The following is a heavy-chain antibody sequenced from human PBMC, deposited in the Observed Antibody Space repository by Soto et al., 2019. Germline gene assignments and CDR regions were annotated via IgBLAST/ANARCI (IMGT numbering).Heavy chain of an antibody. CDR1: GYTFTSYG. V-gene: IGHV1-18*01. CDR3: ARAEGQQLGFYYYYGMDV. D-gene: IGHD6-13*01. Sequence: QVQLVQSGAEVKKPGASVKVSCKASGYTFTSYGISWVRQAPGQGLEWMGWISAYNGNTNYAQKLQGRVTMTTDTSTSTAYMELRSLRSDDTAVYYCARAEGQQLGFYYYYGMDVWGQGTTVTVSS. CDR2: ISAYNGNT. J-gene: IGHJ6*02.